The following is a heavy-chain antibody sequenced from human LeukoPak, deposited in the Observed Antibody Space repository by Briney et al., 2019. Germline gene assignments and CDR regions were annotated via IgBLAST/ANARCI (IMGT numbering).Heavy chain of an antibody. D-gene: IGHD1-1*01. CDR1: GFTFSSFH. V-gene: IGHV3-64*02. CDR3: ARGWNDDY. CDR2: ITTSGVIT. Sequence: PGGSLRLSCAASGFTFSSFHRHWAPRAPGKGLEYVSAITTSGVITYYADSVKGRFTISRDHSKNTLYLQMVSLTTEDMAVYYCARGWNDDYWGQGTLVTVSS. J-gene: IGHJ4*02.